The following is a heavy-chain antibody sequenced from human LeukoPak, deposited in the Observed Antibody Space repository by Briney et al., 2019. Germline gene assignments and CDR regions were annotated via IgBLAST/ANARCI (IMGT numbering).Heavy chain of an antibody. CDR3: ARPHTSSWYLDY. Sequence: GGSLRLSCAASGFTFRDYYMRWIRQAPGKGLEWISYISSGATYTTYADSVKGRFTISRDNAKSSMYLQMDSLRAEDTAVDYCARPHTSSWYLDYWGQGTLVTVSS. J-gene: IGHJ4*02. CDR2: ISSGATYT. CDR1: GFTFRDYY. V-gene: IGHV3-11*03. D-gene: IGHD6-13*01.